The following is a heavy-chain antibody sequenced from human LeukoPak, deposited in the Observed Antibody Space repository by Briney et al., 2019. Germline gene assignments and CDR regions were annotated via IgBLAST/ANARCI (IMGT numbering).Heavy chain of an antibody. CDR1: GGSISSGDYY. J-gene: IGHJ6*03. D-gene: IGHD5-24*01. Sequence: SETLSLTCTVSGGSISSGDYYWSWIRQPPGKGLEWIGYIYYSGSTNYNPSLKSRVTISVDPSKNQFSLKLISVAAPDTAVYYCAREETATSPSLLRYYHYYMDVWGKGTTVTVSS. V-gene: IGHV4-61*08. CDR2: IYYSGST. CDR3: AREETATSPSLLRYYHYYMDV.